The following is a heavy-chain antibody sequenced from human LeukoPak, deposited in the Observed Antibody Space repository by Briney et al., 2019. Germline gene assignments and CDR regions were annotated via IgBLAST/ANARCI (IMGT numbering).Heavy chain of an antibody. D-gene: IGHD5-18*01. Sequence: SETLSLTCTVSGGSISSYYWSWIRQPPGKGLEWIGYIYYSGSTNYNPSLKSRVTISVDTSKNQFSLKLSSVTAADTAVYYCARGMVGRGYSYGPIDYWGQGTLVTVSS. CDR1: GGSISSYY. CDR3: ARGMVGRGYSYGPIDY. J-gene: IGHJ4*02. CDR2: IYYSGST. V-gene: IGHV4-59*01.